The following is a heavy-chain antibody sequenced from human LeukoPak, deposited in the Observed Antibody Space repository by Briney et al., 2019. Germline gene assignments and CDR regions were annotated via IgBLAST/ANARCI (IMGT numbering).Heavy chain of an antibody. V-gene: IGHV3-74*01. Sequence: GGSLRLSCAASGFTFSSYWMHWVRQAPGKGLVWVSRINRDGSNINYADPVKGRFTISRDNAKITLYLQMNSLRAEDTAAYYCARDTSSRFDYWGQGTLVTVSS. J-gene: IGHJ4*02. CDR3: ARDTSSRFDY. CDR2: INRDGSNI. D-gene: IGHD6-13*01. CDR1: GFTFSSYW.